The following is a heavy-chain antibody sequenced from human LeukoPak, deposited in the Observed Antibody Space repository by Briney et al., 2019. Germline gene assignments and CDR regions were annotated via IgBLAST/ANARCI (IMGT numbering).Heavy chain of an antibody. CDR1: GFTFTRNA. Sequence: GGSLRLSCAASGFTFTRNAMAWVRHAPGKGLEWVSAIDGSGGTTFYADSVKGRVTISRVQSTNTVYLQMNSLRADDTAVYYCAKAHCSSTSCSRADNWGQGTLVTFSS. J-gene: IGHJ4*02. D-gene: IGHD2-2*01. CDR3: AKAHCSSTSCSRADN. CDR2: IDGSGGTT. V-gene: IGHV3-23*01.